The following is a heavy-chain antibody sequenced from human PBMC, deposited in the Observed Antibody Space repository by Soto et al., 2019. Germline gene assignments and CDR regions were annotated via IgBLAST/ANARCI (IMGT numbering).Heavy chain of an antibody. CDR1: GFTFSSYS. J-gene: IGHJ6*02. CDR3: AKALAPVVPAAKPPNSYYYGMDV. V-gene: IGHV3-21*01. CDR2: ISSSSSYI. D-gene: IGHD2-2*02. Sequence: GGSLRLSCAASGFTFSSYSMNWVRQAPGKGLEWVSSISSSSSYIYYADSVKGRFTISRDNAKNSLYLQMNSLRAEDTAVYYCAKALAPVVPAAKPPNSYYYGMDVWGQGTTVTVSS.